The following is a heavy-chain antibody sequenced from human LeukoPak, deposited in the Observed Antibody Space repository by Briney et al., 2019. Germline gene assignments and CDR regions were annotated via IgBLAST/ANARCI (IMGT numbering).Heavy chain of an antibody. Sequence: GGSLRLSCAASGFRVTNYGMHWVRQAPGKGLEWVAFIRDTGADKYYPDSVKGRFTISRDISKNTLFLQMNSLTAEDTAMYYCAKDNSGWSFDYWGQGTLVTVSS. CDR3: AKDNSGWSFDY. J-gene: IGHJ4*02. D-gene: IGHD6-19*01. CDR1: GFRVTNYG. CDR2: IRDTGADK. V-gene: IGHV3-30*02.